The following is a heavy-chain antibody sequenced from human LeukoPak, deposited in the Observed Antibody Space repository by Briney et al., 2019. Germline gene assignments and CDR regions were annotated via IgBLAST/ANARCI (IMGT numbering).Heavy chain of an antibody. Sequence: SETLSLTCTVSGGSISSSGYYWGWIRQPPGKGLEWIASIYYSGSTYYNPSLKSRVTISVDTSKNQLSLKLSSRTAADTAVYYCARHEYSGSYYGLSWFDPWGQGTLVTVSS. J-gene: IGHJ5*02. V-gene: IGHV4-39*01. D-gene: IGHD1-26*01. CDR1: GGSISSSGYY. CDR3: ARHEYSGSYYGLSWFDP. CDR2: IYYSGST.